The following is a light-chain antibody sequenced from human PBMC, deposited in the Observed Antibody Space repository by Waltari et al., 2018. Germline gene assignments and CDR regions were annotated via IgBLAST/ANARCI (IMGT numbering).Light chain of an antibody. CDR3: QVWDSGSDPHVV. V-gene: IGLV3-21*02. CDR2: DDS. CDR1: NIGSKN. Sequence: SYVLTQPPSVSVAPGQTATITCGGNNIGSKNVHWYQQKPGQAPVMVIYDDSHRPSGIPERFSGSNSGNTATLTISRVEAGDEADYYCQVWDSGSDPHVVFGGGTKLTVL. J-gene: IGLJ2*01.